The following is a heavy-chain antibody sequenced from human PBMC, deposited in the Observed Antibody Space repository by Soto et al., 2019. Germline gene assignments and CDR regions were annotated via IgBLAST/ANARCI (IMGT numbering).Heavy chain of an antibody. D-gene: IGHD1-1*01. CDR1: GYTFTNYY. V-gene: IGHV1-46*01. J-gene: IGHJ4*01. Sequence: QVQLVQSGAEVKKPGASLKVSCKASGYTFTNYYIHWVRQAPAQGLEWMGMITPAGGSTTYAQNFQGRVTLTRDTSTSEVYMELRRLRSDDTATYYCAGEARVGTTAGWFAYWGQGTLVTVSS. CDR3: AGEARVGTTAGWFAY. CDR2: ITPAGGST.